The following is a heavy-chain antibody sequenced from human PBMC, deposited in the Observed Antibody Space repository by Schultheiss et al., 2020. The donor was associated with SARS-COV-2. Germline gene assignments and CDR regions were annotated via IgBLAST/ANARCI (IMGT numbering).Heavy chain of an antibody. V-gene: IGHV3-NL1*01. CDR2: IYSCGST. J-gene: IGHJ4*02. D-gene: IGHD3-10*01. CDR1: GFTFSSYG. Sequence: GESLKISCAASGFTFSSYGMHWVRQAPGKGLEWVSVIYSCGSTYYADSVKGRFTISIDNSKNTLYLQMNSLRAEDTAVYYCAKDGEGPFDYWGQGTLVTVSS. CDR3: AKDGEGPFDY.